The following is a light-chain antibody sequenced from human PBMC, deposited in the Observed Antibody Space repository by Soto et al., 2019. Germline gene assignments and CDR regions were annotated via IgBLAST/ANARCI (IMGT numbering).Light chain of an antibody. CDR3: CSYAGSYSWV. CDR1: SSDVGGYNY. Sequence: QSVLTQPASVSGSPGQSIIISCTGTSSDVGGYNYVSWYQQHPGKAPKLMIYDVSKRPSGVPDRFSGSKSGNTASLTISGLQAEDEADYYCCSYAGSYSWVFGGGTKLTVL. V-gene: IGLV2-11*01. CDR2: DVS. J-gene: IGLJ3*02.